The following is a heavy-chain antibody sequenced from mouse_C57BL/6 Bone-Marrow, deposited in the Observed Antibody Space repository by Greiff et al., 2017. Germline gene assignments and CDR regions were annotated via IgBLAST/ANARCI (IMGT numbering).Heavy chain of an antibody. D-gene: IGHD2-1*01. CDR3: ASKRTIWYCAD. CDR2: IYPRSGNT. CDR1: GYTFTSYG. V-gene: IGHV1-81*01. Sequence: QVQLQQSGAELARPGASVKLSCKASGYTFTSYGISWVKQRTGQGLEWIGEIYPRSGNTYYNEKFKGKATLTADKSSSTAYMELRSLTSEDSAVYFCASKRTIWYCADWGQGTLVTVSA. J-gene: IGHJ3*01.